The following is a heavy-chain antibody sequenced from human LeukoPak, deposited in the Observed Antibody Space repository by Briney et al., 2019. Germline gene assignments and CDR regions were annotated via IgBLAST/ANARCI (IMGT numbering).Heavy chain of an antibody. J-gene: IGHJ4*02. CDR1: GFTFSSYS. CDR3: ARTGPNYYGSGSYTSCDY. V-gene: IGHV3-21*01. CDR2: ISSSSSYI. Sequence: PGGSLRLSCAASGFTFSSYSMNWVRQGPGKGLEWVSSISSSSSYIYYADSVKGRFTISRDNAKNSLYLQMNSLRAEDTAVYYCARTGPNYYGSGSYTSCDYWGQGTLVTVSS. D-gene: IGHD3-10*01.